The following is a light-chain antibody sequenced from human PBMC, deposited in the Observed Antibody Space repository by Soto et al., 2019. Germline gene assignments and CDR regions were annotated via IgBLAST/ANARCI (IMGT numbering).Light chain of an antibody. Sequence: DIQMTQSPSTLSASVGDRVTSTCRASQSITGWLAWFQQKPGKAPKLLISKASSLQSGVPSRFSGSGSGTEFTLTISSLQPDDFATYYCQQYNPYSPWTFGQGTKADIK. J-gene: IGKJ1*01. CDR1: QSITGW. CDR2: KAS. CDR3: QQYNPYSPWT. V-gene: IGKV1-5*03.